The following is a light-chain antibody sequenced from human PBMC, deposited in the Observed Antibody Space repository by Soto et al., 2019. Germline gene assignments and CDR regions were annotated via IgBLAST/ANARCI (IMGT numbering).Light chain of an antibody. CDR2: EVN. CDR3: SSYTSSSTSV. V-gene: IGLV2-14*01. Sequence: QSVLTQPASVSGSPGQSITLSCTGTSSDIGGYNYVSWHQQHPGEAPKLMIFEVNNRPSGVSHRFSGSKSGNTASLTISGLQAEDEADYYCSSYTSSSTSVFGGGTKVTVL. CDR1: SSDIGGYNY. J-gene: IGLJ1*01.